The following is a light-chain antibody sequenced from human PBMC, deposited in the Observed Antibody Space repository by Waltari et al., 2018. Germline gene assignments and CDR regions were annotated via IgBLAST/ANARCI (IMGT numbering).Light chain of an antibody. Sequence: QAALTQPASVSGSPGQSISISCTGTSSDVGGYNYVSGDQQHPGKAPKLMIYEVGNRPSGVPNRFAGSKSGNTASLTISGLQAEDEADYYCSSYTSSSTLVFGTGTKVTVL. CDR3: SSYTSSSTLV. CDR2: EVG. V-gene: IGLV2-14*01. J-gene: IGLJ1*01. CDR1: SSDVGGYNY.